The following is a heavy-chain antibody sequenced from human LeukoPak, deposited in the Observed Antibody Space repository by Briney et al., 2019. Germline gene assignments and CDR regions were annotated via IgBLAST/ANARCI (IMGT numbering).Heavy chain of an antibody. CDR3: TRASPPFGGVVAPSYYFDS. D-gene: IGHD3-16*02. CDR2: ISWNSGNI. CDR1: GFKFNDYG. V-gene: IGHV3-9*01. J-gene: IGHJ4*02. Sequence: GGSLRLSCAASGFKFNDYGMHWVRQAPGKGLEWVSGISWNSGNIGYADSVKGRFTISRDDAKNSLYLQMNSLREEDTALYFCTRASPPFGGVVAPSYYFDSWGPGTLVTVYS.